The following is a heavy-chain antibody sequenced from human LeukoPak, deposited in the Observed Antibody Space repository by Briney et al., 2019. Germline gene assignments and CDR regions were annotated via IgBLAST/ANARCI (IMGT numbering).Heavy chain of an antibody. Sequence: GGSLRLSCAASGFIVSSNYITWVRQAPGKGLEWLSVIYSGGDTYCADSVKGRFTISRDNSKNTLYLQMNSLRAEDTAVYYCARRSGEGYFDCWGQGTLVTVSS. V-gene: IGHV3-66*01. CDR2: IYSGGDT. CDR1: GFIVSSNY. D-gene: IGHD1-26*01. CDR3: ARRSGEGYFDC. J-gene: IGHJ4*02.